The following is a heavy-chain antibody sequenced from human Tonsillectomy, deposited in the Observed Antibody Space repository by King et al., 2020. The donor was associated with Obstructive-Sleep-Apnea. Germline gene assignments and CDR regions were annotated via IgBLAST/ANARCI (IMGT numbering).Heavy chain of an antibody. J-gene: IGHJ4*02. D-gene: IGHD5-24*01. CDR3: ARDRVGRDGYNRFDY. CDR1: GGPINSYY. Sequence: QLQLQESGPGLVKPSETLSLTCTVSGGPINSYYWSWIRQTPGKGMEWIGYISYSGRTNYNPSLKSRVTISVEKSKNQFSLKLSTVTAADTAVYYCARDRVGRDGYNRFDYWGQGTLVTVSS. CDR2: ISYSGRT. V-gene: IGHV4-59*01.